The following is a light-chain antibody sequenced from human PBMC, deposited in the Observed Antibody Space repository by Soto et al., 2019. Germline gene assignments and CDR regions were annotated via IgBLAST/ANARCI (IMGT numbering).Light chain of an antibody. Sequence: DIQMTQSPSTLSASVGDRVTITCRASQSISSWLAWYQQKPGKAPKLMIYDASSLESGVPSRFSGSGSGTEFTITISSLQPDDLATYYCQQYNSYWTFGQGTKVDIK. V-gene: IGKV1-5*01. CDR2: DAS. J-gene: IGKJ1*01. CDR3: QQYNSYWT. CDR1: QSISSW.